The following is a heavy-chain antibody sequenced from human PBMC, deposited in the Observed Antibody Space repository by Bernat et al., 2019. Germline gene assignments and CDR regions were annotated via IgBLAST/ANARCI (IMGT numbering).Heavy chain of an antibody. D-gene: IGHD2-8*01. V-gene: IGHV3-23*01. CDR2: ISGSGGST. CDR1: GFTFSSYA. Sequence: EVQLLESGGGLVQPGGSLRLSCAASGFTFSSYAMSWVRQAPGKGLEWVSAISGSGGSTYYADSVKGRFTISRDNSKNTLYLQMNSLRAEDTAVYYCAKVRDLRDIVLMPRGKDRGMDVWGQGTTVTVSS. CDR3: AKVRDLRDIVLMPRGKDRGMDV. J-gene: IGHJ6*02.